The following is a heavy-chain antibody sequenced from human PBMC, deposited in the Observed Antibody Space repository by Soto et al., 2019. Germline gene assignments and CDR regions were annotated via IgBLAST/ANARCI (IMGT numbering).Heavy chain of an antibody. D-gene: IGHD3-9*01. Sequence: QVTLKESGPVLVKPTETLTLTCTVSGFSLSNARMGVSWIRQPPGKALEWLAHIFSHDEKSYSPSLKSRLTISNDTSKSQLVLTMTNMDPVDTATYYCARTILSGYYSLDYWGQGTLVTVSS. V-gene: IGHV2-26*01. CDR3: ARTILSGYYSLDY. CDR2: IFSHDEK. J-gene: IGHJ4*02. CDR1: GFSLSNARMG.